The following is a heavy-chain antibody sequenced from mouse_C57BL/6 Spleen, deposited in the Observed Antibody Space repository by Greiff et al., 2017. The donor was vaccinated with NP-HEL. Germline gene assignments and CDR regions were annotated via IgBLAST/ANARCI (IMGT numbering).Heavy chain of an antibody. CDR1: GYAFSSSW. J-gene: IGHJ4*01. V-gene: IGHV1-82*01. Sequence: QVQLQQSGPELVKPGASVKISCKASGYAFSSSWMNWVKQRPGKGLEWIGRIYPGDGDTNYNGKFKGKATLTADKSSSTAYMQLSSLTSEDSAVYFCARSSYYYGSSHAMDYWGQGTSVTVSS. D-gene: IGHD1-1*01. CDR3: ARSSYYYGSSHAMDY. CDR2: IYPGDGDT.